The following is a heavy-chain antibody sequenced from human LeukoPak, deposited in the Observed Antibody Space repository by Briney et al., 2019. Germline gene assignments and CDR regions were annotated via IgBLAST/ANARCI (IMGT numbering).Heavy chain of an antibody. CDR2: ISSGGDTT. J-gene: IGHJ1*01. Sequence: PGGSLRLSCAASGFSFIDYYMSWIRQAPGKGLEWVSYISSGGDTTYYADSVRGRFTTSRDNARNLLFLQMNSLRPDDTAVYYCARLVGADGAYWGQGTLVTVSS. CDR3: ARLVGADGAY. V-gene: IGHV3-11*01. D-gene: IGHD2-8*02. CDR1: GFSFIDYY.